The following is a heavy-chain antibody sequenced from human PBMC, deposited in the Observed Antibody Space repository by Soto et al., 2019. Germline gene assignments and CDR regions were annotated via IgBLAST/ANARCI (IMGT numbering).Heavy chain of an antibody. V-gene: IGHV4-59*01. Sequence: SETLSLTCTVSDGSISNFYWSWIRQPPGKGLEWIGYISSSGNTNYNPSLKSRVSISVDTSKNQFSLNLTSVTAADTGVYYCARAPMVLTPSYFDSWGQGTPVTVSS. D-gene: IGHD3-22*01. CDR2: ISSSGNT. CDR3: ARAPMVLTPSYFDS. J-gene: IGHJ4*02. CDR1: DGSISNFY.